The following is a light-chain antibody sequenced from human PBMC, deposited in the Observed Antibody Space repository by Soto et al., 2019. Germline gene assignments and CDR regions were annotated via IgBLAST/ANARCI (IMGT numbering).Light chain of an antibody. J-gene: IGKJ1*01. CDR2: GAS. CDR1: QSVANN. Sequence: EIVMTQSPVTLSLSPGDRATLSCRASQSVANNLAWLQQRPGQVPRLLVYGASATATGIPARFSGSGSGTEFSLTMSSVQSEDFAVYYCQQYNDWPRTFGQGTKVEIK. CDR3: QQYNDWPRT. V-gene: IGKV3-15*01.